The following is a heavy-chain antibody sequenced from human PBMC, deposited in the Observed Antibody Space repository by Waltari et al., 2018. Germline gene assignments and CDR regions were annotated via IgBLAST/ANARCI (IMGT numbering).Heavy chain of an antibody. CDR2: IKPDGSEK. J-gene: IGHJ4*02. Sequence: EVQLLESGGGLVQPGGSMRLSCSASGFTFNNWMSWVRQAPGKGVEWVANIKPDGSEKNYADSVKGRFTISIDNVKNSLYLQMNSLSLEDTAVYYCARELHWSARDYWGQGTLVTVSS. D-gene: IGHD3-3*01. V-gene: IGHV3-7*01. CDR3: ARELHWSARDY. CDR1: GFTFNNW.